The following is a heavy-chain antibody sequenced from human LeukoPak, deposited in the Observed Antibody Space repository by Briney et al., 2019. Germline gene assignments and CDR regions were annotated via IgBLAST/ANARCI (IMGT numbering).Heavy chain of an antibody. CDR2: IKHDGSEK. J-gene: IGHJ4*02. D-gene: IGHD5-18*01. Sequence: GGSLRLSCAVSGFTFRNYWMTWVRQAPGKGLEWVANIKHDGSEKYYVDSVKGRFTISRDISRNSLYLQMDSLRVEDTALYYCARDSRGYSYGPNTDYWGQGTLVAVSS. CDR3: ARDSRGYSYGPNTDY. V-gene: IGHV3-7*01. CDR1: GFTFRNYW.